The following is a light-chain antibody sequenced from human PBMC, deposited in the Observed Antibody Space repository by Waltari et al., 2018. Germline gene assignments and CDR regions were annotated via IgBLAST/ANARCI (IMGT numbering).Light chain of an antibody. Sequence: EIVLTQSPGTLSLSPGERATLSCRASQSFGTSLAWYQQKHGQAPRLLIYGASMRAAGMPDRFSGSGSGTDFSLTIRRLEPEDCAVYYCQHYVRLPATFGQGTRVEIK. CDR2: GAS. J-gene: IGKJ1*01. CDR1: QSFGTS. V-gene: IGKV3-20*01. CDR3: QHYVRLPAT.